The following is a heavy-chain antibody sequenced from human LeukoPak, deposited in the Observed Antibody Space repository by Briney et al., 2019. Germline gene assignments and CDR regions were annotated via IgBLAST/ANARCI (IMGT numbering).Heavy chain of an antibody. Sequence: SETLSLTCSVSFDSINNTYYYWGWIRQPPGKGLEWIGSIYYSGNTYYSPSLNSRVTISVDTSKNQFSLKLNSVTAADTAEYYCARALMGSSGWFGKFDCWGQGTLVTVSS. V-gene: IGHV4-39*01. CDR2: IYYSGNT. J-gene: IGHJ4*02. CDR1: FDSINNTYYY. CDR3: ARALMGSSGWFGKFDC. D-gene: IGHD6-19*01.